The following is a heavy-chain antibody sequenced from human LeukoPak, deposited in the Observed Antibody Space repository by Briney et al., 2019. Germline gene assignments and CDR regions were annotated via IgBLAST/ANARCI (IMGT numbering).Heavy chain of an antibody. J-gene: IGHJ4*02. Sequence: GGSLRLSCAASGFTFSSYAMSWVRQAPGKGLEWVSAISSSGGSTYYADSVKGRFTISRDNSKNTLYLQMNSLRAEDTAVYYCAKDGTTGYSSGYFDYWGQGTLVTVSS. CDR2: ISSSGGST. CDR3: AKDGTTGYSSGYFDY. CDR1: GFTFSSYA. V-gene: IGHV3-23*01. D-gene: IGHD6-19*01.